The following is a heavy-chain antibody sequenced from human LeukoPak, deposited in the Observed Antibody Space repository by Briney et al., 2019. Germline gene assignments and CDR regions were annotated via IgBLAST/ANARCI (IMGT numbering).Heavy chain of an antibody. Sequence: GGSLRLSCAASGFTFSSYAMSWVRQAPGKGLEWVSAISGSGGSTYYADSVKGWFTISGDNSKNTLYLQMNSRRAEDTAVYYCAKDQGDYVWGSYLPDWGQGTLVTVSS. V-gene: IGHV3-23*01. CDR3: AKDQGDYVWGSYLPD. J-gene: IGHJ4*02. D-gene: IGHD3-16*02. CDR2: ISGSGGST. CDR1: GFTFSSYA.